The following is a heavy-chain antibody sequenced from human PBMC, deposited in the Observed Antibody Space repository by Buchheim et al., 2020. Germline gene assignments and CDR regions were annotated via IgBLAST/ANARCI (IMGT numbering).Heavy chain of an antibody. CDR1: GFTFSGYW. V-gene: IGHV3-74*01. Sequence: EVQLVESGGGLVQPGGSLRLSCAASGFTFSGYWMLWVRQAPGKGLVWVSHIKTDGTTTTYADSVKGRFTVSRDNARNTLYLQMNSLRAEDTAVYYCARESRYHMDVWGRGT. J-gene: IGHJ6*03. CDR3: ARESRYHMDV. CDR2: IKTDGTTT.